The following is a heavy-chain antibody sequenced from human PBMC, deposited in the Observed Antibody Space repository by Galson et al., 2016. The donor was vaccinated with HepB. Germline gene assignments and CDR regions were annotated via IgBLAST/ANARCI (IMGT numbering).Heavy chain of an antibody. Sequence: SLKLSCAASGFTFSNYDMHWVRQAPGKGLEWVSSIYTAGDTYYQDSVEGRFTVSRENGKDSLYLHMKSLRAGDTAVYFCARGSYSSDWYRSSAYDFGMDVWGKGTPVPVSS. CDR1: GFTFSNYD. CDR3: ARGSYSSDWYRSSAYDFGMDV. D-gene: IGHD6-19*01. V-gene: IGHV3-13*01. CDR2: IYTAGDT. J-gene: IGHJ6*04.